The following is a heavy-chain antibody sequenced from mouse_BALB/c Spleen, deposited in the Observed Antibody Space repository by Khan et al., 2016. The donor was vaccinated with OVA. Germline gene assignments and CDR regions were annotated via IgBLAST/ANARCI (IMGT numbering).Heavy chain of an antibody. D-gene: IGHD2-14*01. CDR1: GYTFTSNT. V-gene: IGHV1-4*01. Sequence: QVQLKQSGAELARPGASVKMSCQASGYTFTSNTMHWVKQRPGQGLEWIGYINPRTSYTNYNQKFKDKATLTADKSSSTAYMQLSSLTSEDSAVYYCARRTTDYAMDYWGQGTSVTGSS. CDR3: ARRTTDYAMDY. CDR2: INPRTSYT. J-gene: IGHJ4*01.